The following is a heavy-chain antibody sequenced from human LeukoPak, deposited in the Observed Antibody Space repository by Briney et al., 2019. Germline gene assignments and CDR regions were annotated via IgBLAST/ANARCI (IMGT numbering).Heavy chain of an antibody. CDR1: GGSISSHY. CDR2: IYYSGST. D-gene: IGHD3-10*01. Sequence: SETLSLTCTVSGGSISSHYWSWIRQPPGKGLEWIGYIYYSGSTNYNPSLRSRVTISVDTSKNQFSLKLSSVTAADTAVYYCARHFGYFQHWGQGTLVTVSS. J-gene: IGHJ1*01. CDR3: ARHFGYFQH. V-gene: IGHV4-59*08.